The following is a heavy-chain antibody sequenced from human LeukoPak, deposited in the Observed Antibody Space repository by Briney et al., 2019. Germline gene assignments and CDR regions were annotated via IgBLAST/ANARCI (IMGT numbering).Heavy chain of an antibody. CDR2: ISWNSGII. D-gene: IGHD3-22*01. Sequence: GRSLRLSCAASGFTFDDSAMHWIRQVPGKGLEWVSGISWNSGIIDYADSVKGRFTISRDNAKNSLYLQMNNLRPDDTAFYYCAKAPPYYSDSSGYFQHWGQGTLVTVSS. J-gene: IGHJ1*01. CDR1: GFTFDDSA. CDR3: AKAPPYYSDSSGYFQH. V-gene: IGHV3-9*01.